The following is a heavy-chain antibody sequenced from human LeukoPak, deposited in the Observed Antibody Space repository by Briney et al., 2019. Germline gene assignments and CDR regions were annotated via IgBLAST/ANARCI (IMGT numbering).Heavy chain of an antibody. CDR1: GYSFTTYW. J-gene: IGHJ4*02. Sequence: GESLKISCKGSGYSFTTYWIGWVRQMPGKGLEWMAIIYPGDSDMRYSPSFQGQVTISVDKSITTAYLQWSSLKASDTAIYYCARQNDFRLDYWGQGTLVTVSS. V-gene: IGHV5-51*01. D-gene: IGHD3-3*01. CDR3: ARQNDFRLDY. CDR2: IYPGDSDM.